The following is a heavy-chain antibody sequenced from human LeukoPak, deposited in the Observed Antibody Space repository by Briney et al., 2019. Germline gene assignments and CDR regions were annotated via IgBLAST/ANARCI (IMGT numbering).Heavy chain of an antibody. CDR3: ARGGWTSIWT. CDR1: GDSVSRNTAG. J-gene: IGHJ5*02. Sequence: SQTLSLTCAISGDSVSRNTAGWSWIRQSPSRGLEWLGRTYYRSKWYSDFAPSVRNRITINPDTSKNQFSLQLNSVTPEDTAMYYCARGGWTSIWTWGQGTLVTVSS. CDR2: TYYRSKWYS. V-gene: IGHV6-1*01. D-gene: IGHD1-1*01.